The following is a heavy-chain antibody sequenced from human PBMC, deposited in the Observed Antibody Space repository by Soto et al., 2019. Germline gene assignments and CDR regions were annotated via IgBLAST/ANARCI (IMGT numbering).Heavy chain of an antibody. V-gene: IGHV1-18*04. J-gene: IGHJ3*02. D-gene: IGHD3-3*01. CDR2: ISAYNGNT. CDR1: GYTFTSYG. CDR3: ARDDQFLEWLKSLDI. Sequence: QVQLVQSGAEVKKPGASVKVSCKASGYTFTSYGISWVRQAPGQGLEWMGWISAYNGNTNYAQKLQCRVTMTTDTSTSTAYMELRSLRSDDTAVYYCARDDQFLEWLKSLDIWGQGTMVTVSS.